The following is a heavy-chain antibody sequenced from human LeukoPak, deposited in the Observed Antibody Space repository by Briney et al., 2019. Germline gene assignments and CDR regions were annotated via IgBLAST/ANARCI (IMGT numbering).Heavy chain of an antibody. V-gene: IGHV3-21*01. CDR3: ARADRLGAALLASFDY. CDR2: ISSSSSYI. CDR1: GFTFSSYA. D-gene: IGHD3-16*01. Sequence: GGSLRLSCAASGFTFSSYAMSWVRQAPGKGLEWVSSISSSSSYIYYADSVRGRFTISRDNAKNSLYLQMNSLRAEDTAVYCCARADRLGAALLASFDYWGQGTLVTVSS. J-gene: IGHJ4*02.